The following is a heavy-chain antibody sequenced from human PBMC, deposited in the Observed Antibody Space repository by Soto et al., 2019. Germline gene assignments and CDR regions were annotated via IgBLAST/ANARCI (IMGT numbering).Heavy chain of an antibody. CDR2: IILILGIA. CDR3: ARGYCSSTSCLYYFDY. CDR1: GGTFSSYT. D-gene: IGHD2-2*01. J-gene: IGHJ4*02. Sequence: QVQLVQSGAEVKKPGSSVKVSCKASGGTFSSYTISWVRQAPGQGLEWMGRIILILGIANYAQKFQGRVTITADKSPSTAYMELSSLRSEDTAVYYCARGYCSSTSCLYYFDYWGQGTLVTVSS. V-gene: IGHV1-69*02.